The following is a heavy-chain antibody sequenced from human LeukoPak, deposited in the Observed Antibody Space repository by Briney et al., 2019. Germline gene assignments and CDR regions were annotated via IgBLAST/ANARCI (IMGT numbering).Heavy chain of an antibody. J-gene: IGHJ4*02. CDR2: LRYDGTNK. CDR3: AKDRSPTGITGTSPTPGDY. D-gene: IGHD1-7*01. V-gene: IGHV3-30*02. Sequence: GGSLRLSCVASGFTFSTYWMSWVRQAPGRGLEWVAFLRYDGTNKFYADSVKGRFTISRDISKNTVYLQMNSLRVEDTAVYFCAKDRSPTGITGTSPTPGDYWGQGTLVTVSS. CDR1: GFTFSTYW.